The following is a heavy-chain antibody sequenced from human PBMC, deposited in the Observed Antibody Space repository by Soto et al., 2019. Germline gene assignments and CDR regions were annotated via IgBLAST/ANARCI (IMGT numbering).Heavy chain of an antibody. Sequence: ASVKVSCKTSGYTITGYYVHWVRQAPGQGLEWMGWINPNSGGTNYAQKFQGWVTMTRDTSISTAYMELSRLRSDDTAVYYCARGRRDYDILTGYYYYGMDVWGQGTTVTVSS. V-gene: IGHV1-2*04. CDR3: ARGRRDYDILTGYYYYGMDV. D-gene: IGHD3-9*01. CDR1: GYTITGYY. J-gene: IGHJ6*02. CDR2: INPNSGGT.